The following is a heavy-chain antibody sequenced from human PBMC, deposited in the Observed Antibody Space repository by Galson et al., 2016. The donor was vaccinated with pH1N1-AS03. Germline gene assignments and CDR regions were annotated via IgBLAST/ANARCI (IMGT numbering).Heavy chain of an antibody. V-gene: IGHV3-11*01. D-gene: IGHD2-21*02. CDR1: GFTFSDYH. CDR2: ISVASTAI. CDR3: ARGPRRVVGTLLKYFGMDV. Sequence: SLRLSCAASGFTFSDYHMSWIRQAPGKGLEWLSYISVASTAIYYADSVKGRFTISRDNARNSLYLQMNSLGAEDTAVYYCARGPRRVVGTLLKYFGMDVWGQGTTVTVSS. J-gene: IGHJ6*02.